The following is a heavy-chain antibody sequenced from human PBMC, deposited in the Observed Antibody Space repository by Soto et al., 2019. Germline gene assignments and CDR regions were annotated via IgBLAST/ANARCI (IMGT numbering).Heavy chain of an antibody. V-gene: IGHV1-69*13. J-gene: IGHJ3*02. Sequence: VASVKVSCKASGGTFSSYAISWVRQAPGQGLEWMGGIIPIFGTANYAQKFQGRVTITADESTSTAYMELSSLRSEDTAVYYCARLPSGYGDAFDIWGQGTMVTVSS. CDR1: GGTFSSYA. D-gene: IGHD5-12*01. CDR2: IIPIFGTA. CDR3: ARLPSGYGDAFDI.